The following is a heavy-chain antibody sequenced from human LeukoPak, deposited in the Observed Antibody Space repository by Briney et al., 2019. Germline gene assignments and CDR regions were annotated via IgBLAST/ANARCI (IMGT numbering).Heavy chain of an antibody. J-gene: IGHJ6*03. CDR2: ISGSGGST. V-gene: IGHV3-23*01. CDR1: GFTFSSYA. Sequence: PGGSLRLSCAASGFTFSSYAMSWVRQAPGKGLEWVSAISGSGGSTYYADSVKGRFTISRDNSKNTLYLQMNSLRAEDTAVYYCAKQVYAGNYYYYYMDVWGKGTTVTVSS. CDR3: AKQVYAGNYYYYYMDV. D-gene: IGHD2-8*01.